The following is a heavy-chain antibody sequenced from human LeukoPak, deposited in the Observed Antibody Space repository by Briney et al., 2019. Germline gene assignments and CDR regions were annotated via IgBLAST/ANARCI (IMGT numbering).Heavy chain of an antibody. Sequence: PGGSLRLSCSASGFPFSSYAMHWVRQAPGKGLEYVSAISDSGGSTYYADSVKGRFTISRDNSKNTLYLQMNSLRAEDTAVYYCARNSGDYGDYYFDYWGQGTLVTVSS. D-gene: IGHD4-17*01. CDR3: ARNSGDYGDYYFDY. CDR2: ISDSGGST. J-gene: IGHJ4*02. CDR1: GFPFSSYA. V-gene: IGHV3-64*04.